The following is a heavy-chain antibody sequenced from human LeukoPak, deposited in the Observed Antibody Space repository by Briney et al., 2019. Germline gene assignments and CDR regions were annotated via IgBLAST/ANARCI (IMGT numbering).Heavy chain of an antibody. V-gene: IGHV1-2*02. D-gene: IGHD6-19*01. CDR3: ARDLSSGSDLDY. Sequence: ASVKVSCKASGYTFTGYYMHWVRQAPGQGLEWMGWINPNSGGTNYAQKFQGRVTMTRDTSISTAYMELSRLRSDDTAVHYCARDLSSGSDLDYWGQGTLVTVSS. CDR1: GYTFTGYY. J-gene: IGHJ4*02. CDR2: INPNSGGT.